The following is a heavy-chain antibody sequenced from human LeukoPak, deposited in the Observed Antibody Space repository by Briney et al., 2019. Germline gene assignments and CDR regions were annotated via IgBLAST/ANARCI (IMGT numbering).Heavy chain of an antibody. Sequence: GGSLRLSCAASGFTFSSYWMSWVRQAPGKGLEWVANIKQDGSEKYYVDSVKGRFTISRDNAKNSLYLQMNSLRAEDTAVYYCARSGRYYDFWSGYYHSYGMDVWGQGTTVTVSS. J-gene: IGHJ6*02. D-gene: IGHD3-3*01. CDR3: ARSGRYYDFWSGYYHSYGMDV. V-gene: IGHV3-7*01. CDR2: IKQDGSEK. CDR1: GFTFSSYW.